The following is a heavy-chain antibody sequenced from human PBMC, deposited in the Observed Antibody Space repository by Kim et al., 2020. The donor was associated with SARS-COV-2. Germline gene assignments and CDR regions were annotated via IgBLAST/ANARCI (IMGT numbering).Heavy chain of an antibody. J-gene: IGHJ4*02. CDR2: DT. V-gene: IGHV5-51*01. Sequence: DTRYSPSFQGQVTISADKSISTAYLQWSSLKASDTAMYYCARLGNDYGDYWGQGTLVTVSS. CDR3: ARLGNDYGDY. D-gene: IGHD1-26*01.